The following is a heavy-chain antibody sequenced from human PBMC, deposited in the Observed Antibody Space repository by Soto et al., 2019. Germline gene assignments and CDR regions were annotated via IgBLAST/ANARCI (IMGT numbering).Heavy chain of an antibody. CDR1: GGSISTYY. CDR3: ARESRCVNGACGNVFDI. CDR2: IYYSGST. D-gene: IGHD2-8*01. J-gene: IGHJ3*02. V-gene: IGHV4-59*12. Sequence: QVQLQESGPGLVTPSETLSLTCTVSGGSISTYYWTWIRQSPEKGLEWLGNIYYSGSTNYSPSLNSRPTISLYTSKNQFSLKLRSVTAADTAVYYCARESRCVNGACGNVFDIWGRGTKVTVSS.